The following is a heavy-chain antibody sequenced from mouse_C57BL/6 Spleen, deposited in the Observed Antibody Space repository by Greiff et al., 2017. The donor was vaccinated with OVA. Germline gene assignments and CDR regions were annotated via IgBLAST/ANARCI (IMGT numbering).Heavy chain of an antibody. V-gene: IGHV1-59*01. CDR2: IDPSDSYT. CDR3: ASDSTSRLDY. D-gene: IGHD1-1*01. Sequence: QVQLQQPGAELVRPGTSVKLSCKASGYTFTSYWMHWVKQRPGQGLEWIGVIDPSDSYTNYNQKFKGKATLTVDTSSSTAYMQLSSLTSEDSAVYYCASDSTSRLDYWGKGTTLTVSS. CDR1: GYTFTSYW. J-gene: IGHJ2*01.